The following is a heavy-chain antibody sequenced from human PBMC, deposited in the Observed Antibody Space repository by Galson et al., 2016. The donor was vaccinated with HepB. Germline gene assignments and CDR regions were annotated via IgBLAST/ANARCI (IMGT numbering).Heavy chain of an antibody. CDR1: GYNFASYG. CDR3: ARDVIPGIAAAGFDP. D-gene: IGHD6-13*01. Sequence: SVKVSCKASGYNFASYGINWVRQAPGQGLEWMGWISTYTGNTNYAERLQDRVTMTTDTSTSTAYMELRSLRSDDTAVYYCARDVIPGIAAAGFDPWEQGTLVIVSS. J-gene: IGHJ5*02. V-gene: IGHV1-18*01. CDR2: ISTYTGNT.